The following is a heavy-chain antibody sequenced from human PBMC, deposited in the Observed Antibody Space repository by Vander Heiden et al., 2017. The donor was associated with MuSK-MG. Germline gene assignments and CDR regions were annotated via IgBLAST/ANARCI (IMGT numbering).Heavy chain of an antibody. V-gene: IGHV3-66*01. Sequence: EVQLVESGRGLVQPGGSLRLPRPASGVTVSSNYMSWVRQAPREGLEWVSVIYSGGSTDYADSVKSRFSISRDKSKSTLYLQMSSLRAEDAALYYCARDLHYYDSSGPVRYFNYWGQGTLVTVSS. D-gene: IGHD3-22*01. J-gene: IGHJ4*02. CDR3: ARDLHYYDSSGPVRYFNY. CDR2: IYSGGST. CDR1: GVTVSSNY.